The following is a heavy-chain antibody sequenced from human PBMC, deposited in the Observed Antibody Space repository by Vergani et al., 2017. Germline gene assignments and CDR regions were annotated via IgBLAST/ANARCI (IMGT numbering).Heavy chain of an antibody. Sequence: QVQLVQSGAEVEKPGGSVKVPCKASGYTFSSYGISWVRQAPGQGLEWMGWISAYNGNTNYAQKLQGRVTMTTDTSTSTAYMELRSLRSDDTAVYYCARERGGPQLVPPLDYWGQGTLVTVSS. CDR3: ARERGGPQLVPPLDY. V-gene: IGHV1-18*04. CDR1: GYTFSSYG. CDR2: ISAYNGNT. D-gene: IGHD1-1*01. J-gene: IGHJ4*02.